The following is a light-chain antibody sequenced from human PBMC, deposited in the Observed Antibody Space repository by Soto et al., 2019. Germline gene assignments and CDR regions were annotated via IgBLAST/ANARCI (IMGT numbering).Light chain of an antibody. CDR2: GVS. CDR3: QQYTQSLWT. CDR1: Q. J-gene: IGKJ1*01. Sequence: EIVLTQSPGTLSLSPWERATLSCRASQLAWYQQKPGQAPRLLIYGVSNRATSIPDRFSGSGSGTHFTLTIDRLEPEDFAVYFCQQYTQSLWTFGQGTKVDIK. V-gene: IGKV3-20*01.